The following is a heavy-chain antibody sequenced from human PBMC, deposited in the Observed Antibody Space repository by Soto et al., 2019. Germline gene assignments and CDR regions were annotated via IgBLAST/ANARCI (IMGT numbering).Heavy chain of an antibody. CDR2: ITPIFGTA. J-gene: IGHJ4*02. V-gene: IGHV1-69*01. CDR1: GGTFSNTA. Sequence: QVQLVQSGAEVTKPGSSVKVSCKASGGTFSNTAFSWLRQAPGQGLEWMGGITPIFGTAHSAQNFQGRVTITADGSTSSVYLELSSLRSDDTAVYYCAADGESGSYVGVHYFDYWGLGTQVTVHS. D-gene: IGHD1-26*01. CDR3: AADGESGSYVGVHYFDY.